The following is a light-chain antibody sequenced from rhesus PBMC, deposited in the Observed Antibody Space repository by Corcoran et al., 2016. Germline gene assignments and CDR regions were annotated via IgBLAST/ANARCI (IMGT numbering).Light chain of an antibody. CDR2: KAS. V-gene: IGKV1-22*01. Sequence: DIQMTQSPSSLSASVGDTVTITCRASQSISSWLDWYQQNPGKAPKLLIYKASNLQSGGPSRFSGSGSGTDVTLPISSLHPEDFATYYCLQYSSIPLTFGGGTKVELK. CDR1: QSISSW. J-gene: IGKJ4*01. CDR3: LQYSSIPLT.